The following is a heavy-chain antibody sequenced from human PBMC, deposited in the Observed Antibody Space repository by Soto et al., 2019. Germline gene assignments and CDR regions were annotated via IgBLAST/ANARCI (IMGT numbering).Heavy chain of an antibody. CDR2: IWYDGSNK. Sequence: QVQLVESGGGVVQPGRSLRLSCAASGFTFSSYGMHWVRQAPGKGLEWVAVIWYDGSNKYYADSVKGRFTISRDNSKITLYLQMNSLRAEDTAVYYCARDPAVTTIRMGFYYYYGMDVWGQGTTVTVSS. CDR1: GFTFSSYG. J-gene: IGHJ6*02. CDR3: ARDPAVTTIRMGFYYYYGMDV. D-gene: IGHD4-17*01. V-gene: IGHV3-33*01.